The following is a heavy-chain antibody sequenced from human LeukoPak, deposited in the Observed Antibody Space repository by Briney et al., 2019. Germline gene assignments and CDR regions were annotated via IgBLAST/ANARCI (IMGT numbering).Heavy chain of an antibody. CDR1: GFTFSSYS. J-gene: IGHJ4*02. CDR3: AKESPYVSPRQYYFDN. D-gene: IGHD3-10*01. V-gene: IGHV3-23*01. Sequence: GGSLRLSCAASGFTFSSYSMNWVRQAPGKGLEWGSAIIGSGDKTYYADSVKGRFAISRDNSKNSLYIQMTSLRVEDTAVYYCAKESPYVSPRQYYFDNWGQGTLVTVSS. CDR2: IIGSGDKT.